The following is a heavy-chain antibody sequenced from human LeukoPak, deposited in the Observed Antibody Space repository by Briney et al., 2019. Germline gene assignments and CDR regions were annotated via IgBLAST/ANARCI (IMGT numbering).Heavy chain of an antibody. CDR2: IYYSGST. Sequence: SETLSLTCTVSGGSISNYYWSWIRQPPGKGLEWIGYIYYSGSTNYNPSLKSRITISVDTSKNQFSLKLSSVTAADTAVYYCARGPLIRGFDAFDIWGQGTMVTVSS. J-gene: IGHJ3*02. V-gene: IGHV4-59*01. CDR3: ARGPLIRGFDAFDI. D-gene: IGHD3-10*01. CDR1: GGSISNYY.